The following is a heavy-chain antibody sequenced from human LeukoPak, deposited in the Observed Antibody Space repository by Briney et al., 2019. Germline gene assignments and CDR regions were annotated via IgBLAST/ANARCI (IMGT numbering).Heavy chain of an antibody. V-gene: IGHV3-66*02. CDR2: IYSGGST. Sequence: GGSLRLSCAASGFTVSSNYMSWVRQAPGKGLEWGSIIYSGGSTYYADSVKGRFIVSRDSSENTLYLQMNSLRVEDTAVYFCARDYRYMDVWGKGTTVTVSS. J-gene: IGHJ6*03. D-gene: IGHD3-10*01. CDR3: ARDYRYMDV. CDR1: GFTVSSNY.